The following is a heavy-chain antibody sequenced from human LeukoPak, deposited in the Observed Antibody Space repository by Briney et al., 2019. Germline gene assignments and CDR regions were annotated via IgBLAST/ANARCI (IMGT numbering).Heavy chain of an antibody. J-gene: IGHJ4*02. V-gene: IGHV3-21*01. CDR3: ARDPTSGSHPHFDF. D-gene: IGHD1-26*01. CDR2: ISSSGKNI. CDR1: GFTFSDYS. Sequence: PGGSLRLSFAASGFTFSDYSINWVRQAPGKGLEWVSSISSSGKNIFYADSVKGRFTICRDNANNSLFLQMNSLRGEDTAVYYCARDPTSGSHPHFDFWGQGILVTVSS.